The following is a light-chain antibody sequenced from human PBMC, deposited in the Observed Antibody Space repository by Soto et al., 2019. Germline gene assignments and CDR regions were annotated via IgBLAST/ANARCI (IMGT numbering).Light chain of an antibody. V-gene: IGLV7-43*01. CDR2: STS. Sequence: QTVVTQEPSLTVSPGGTVTLTCASSTGAVTSGYYPNWFQQKPGQAPRALIYSTSNKYSWTPARFSGSLLGGKAALTLSGVQPEDAAEYYCVLYYGGQLGVFGGGTKLTVL. J-gene: IGLJ2*01. CDR1: TGAVTSGYY. CDR3: VLYYGGQLGV.